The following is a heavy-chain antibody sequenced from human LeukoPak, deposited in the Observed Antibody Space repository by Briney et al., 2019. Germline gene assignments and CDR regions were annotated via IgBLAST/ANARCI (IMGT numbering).Heavy chain of an antibody. CDR1: GFTFSSYS. D-gene: IGHD1-26*01. CDR2: ISSSGSTI. J-gene: IGHJ4*02. CDR3: ARDYGGSYYKYYFDY. V-gene: IGHV3-48*04. Sequence: PGGSLRLSCAASGFTFSSYSMNWVRQAPGKGLEWVSYISSSGSTIYYADSVKGRFTISRDNAKNSLYLQMNSLRAEDTAVYYCARDYGGSYYKYYFDYWGQGTLVTVSS.